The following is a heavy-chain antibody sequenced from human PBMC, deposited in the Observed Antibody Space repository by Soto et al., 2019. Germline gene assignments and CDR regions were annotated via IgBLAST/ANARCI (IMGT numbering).Heavy chain of an antibody. D-gene: IGHD5-12*01. CDR3: ARLVATHRGYYFDY. J-gene: IGHJ4*02. V-gene: IGHV1-18*01. Sequence: GASVKVSCKDSGYTLSTYVISWVRQAPGQGLEWMGWSSTYNGNTNYAQKFQGRVTMTRNTSISTAYMELSSLRSEDTAVYYCARLVATHRGYYFDYWGQGTLVTSPQ. CDR1: GYTLSTYV. CDR2: SSTYNGNT.